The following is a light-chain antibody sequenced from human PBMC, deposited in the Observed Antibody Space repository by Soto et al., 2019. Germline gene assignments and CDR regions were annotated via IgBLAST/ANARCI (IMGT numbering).Light chain of an antibody. CDR3: QPSYTLPLT. V-gene: IGKV1-39*01. CDR1: QIISSY. J-gene: IGKJ4*02. CDR2: ATS. Sequence: DIQLTQSPSSLSASVGDRVTITCRASQIISSYLNWYQHKPGVAPKLLIYATSSLQSGVSSRFSGSGSGTEFTLTISSLQPEDFATYSCQPSYTLPLTFGGGTKVETK.